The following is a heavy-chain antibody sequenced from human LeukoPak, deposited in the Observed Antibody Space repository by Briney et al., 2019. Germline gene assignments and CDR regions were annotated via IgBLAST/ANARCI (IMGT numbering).Heavy chain of an antibody. CDR3: ARGLRPSYSSSWYGAFDP. Sequence: ASVKVSCKASGGTFSSYSISWVRQAPGQGLEWMGGIIPIFGTANYAQKFQGRVTMTRNTSISTAYMELSSLRSEDTAVYYCARGLRPSYSSSWYGAFDPWGQGTLVTVSS. CDR1: GGTFSSYS. J-gene: IGHJ5*02. V-gene: IGHV1-69*05. CDR2: IIPIFGTA. D-gene: IGHD6-13*01.